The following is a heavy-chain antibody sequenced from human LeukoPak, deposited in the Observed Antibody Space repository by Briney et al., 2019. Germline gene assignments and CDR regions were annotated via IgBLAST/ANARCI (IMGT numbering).Heavy chain of an antibody. CDR2: LYPGVST. J-gene: IGHJ6*03. CDR1: SGPIYSYY. Sequence: SETLSLTCTVSSGPIYSYYWSWIRQTAGKGLEWIGRLYPGVSTNYNPSLKSRVTMSVDTSRNQFALELRDVTAADTAVYYCARLKFYDSTGYSPGHYMDVWGKGTTVTVSS. V-gene: IGHV4-4*07. D-gene: IGHD3-22*01. CDR3: ARLKFYDSTGYSPGHYMDV.